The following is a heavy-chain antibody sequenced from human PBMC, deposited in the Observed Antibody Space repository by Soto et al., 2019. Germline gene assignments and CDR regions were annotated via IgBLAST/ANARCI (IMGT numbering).Heavy chain of an antibody. CDR2: IYYTGST. J-gene: IGHJ5*02. Sequence: SETLSLTCNVSGGSISSSSYYWGWIRQPPGKGLEWIGRIYYTGSTNYNPSLKSRVTISADTSKNQLSLKLNSVTAADTAVYYCVRGAYYDILASWGQGTLVTVS. CDR1: GGSISSSSYY. D-gene: IGHD3-9*01. V-gene: IGHV4-39*07. CDR3: VRGAYYDILAS.